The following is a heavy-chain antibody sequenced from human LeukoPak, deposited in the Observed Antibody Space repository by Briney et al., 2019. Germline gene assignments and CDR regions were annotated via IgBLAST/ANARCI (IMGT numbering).Heavy chain of an antibody. D-gene: IGHD3-10*01. CDR3: TTDLGITMIRGVIVF. J-gene: IGHJ4*02. V-gene: IGHV3-15*01. CDR1: GFTFTDAW. Sequence: GGSLRLSCAASGFTFTDAWISWVRQAPGKGLEWVGRIKSKGDGETTDYAAPVRGRFTMSRDDSTATLYLQMNSLKTEDTAVYICTTDLGITMIRGVIVFWGQGTLVTVSS. CDR2: IKSKGDGETT.